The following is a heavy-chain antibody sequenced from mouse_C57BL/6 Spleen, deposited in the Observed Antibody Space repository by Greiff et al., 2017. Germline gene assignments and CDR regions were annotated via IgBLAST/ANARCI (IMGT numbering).Heavy chain of an antibody. J-gene: IGHJ4*01. V-gene: IGHV1-39*01. CDR1: GYSFTDSN. Sequence: VQLQQSGPELVKPGASVKISCKASGYSFTDSNMNWVMQSNGKSLEWIGVSNPNYGTTSYNQKFKGKATLTVDQSSSSAYMQLNILTSEDSAVYYCASGYDYVYAMDYWGQVPSVTVSS. CDR3: ASGYDYVYAMDY. CDR2: SNPNYGTT. D-gene: IGHD2-4*01.